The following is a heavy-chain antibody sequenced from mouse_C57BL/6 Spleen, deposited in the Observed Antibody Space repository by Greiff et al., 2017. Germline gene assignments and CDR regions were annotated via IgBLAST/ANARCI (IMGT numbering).Heavy chain of an antibody. Sequence: EVKLVESGGGLVKPGGSLKLSCAASGFTFSDYGMHWVRQAPEQGLEWVAYISSGSSTIYYADTVKGRFTISTDNAKNTRFLQMTRLGSEDTAMYYCASPWNWYDAMDYWGQGTSVTVSS. D-gene: IGHD4-1*01. CDR3: ASPWNWYDAMDY. J-gene: IGHJ4*01. V-gene: IGHV5-17*01. CDR2: ISSGSSTI. CDR1: GFTFSDYG.